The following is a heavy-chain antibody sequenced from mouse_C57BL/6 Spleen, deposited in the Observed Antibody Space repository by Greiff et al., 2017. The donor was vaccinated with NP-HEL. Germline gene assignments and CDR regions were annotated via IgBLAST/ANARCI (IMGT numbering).Heavy chain of an antibody. CDR1: GYSFTSYY. D-gene: IGHD2-4*01. J-gene: IGHJ3*01. CDR3: ARDYDYEWFAY. CDR2: IYPGSGNT. Sequence: QVQLQQSGPELVKPGASVKISCKASGYSFTSYYIHWVKQRPGQGLEWIGWIYPGSGNTKYNEKFKGKATLTADTSSSTAYMQLSSLTSEDSAVYYCARDYDYEWFAYWGQGTLVTVSA. V-gene: IGHV1-66*01.